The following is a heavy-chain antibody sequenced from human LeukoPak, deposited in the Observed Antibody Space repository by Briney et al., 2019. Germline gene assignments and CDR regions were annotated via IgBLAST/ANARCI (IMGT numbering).Heavy chain of an antibody. CDR3: ARDSGSYLPNFDY. CDR2: IWYDGSNK. V-gene: IGHV3-33*08. Sequence: GRSLRLSCGASGFTFSSYAMHWVRQAPGKGLEWVAVIWYDGSNKYYADSVKGRFTISRDNAKNSLYLQMNSLRAEDTAVYYCARDSGSYLPNFDYWGQGTLVTVSS. D-gene: IGHD1-26*01. J-gene: IGHJ4*02. CDR1: GFTFSSYA.